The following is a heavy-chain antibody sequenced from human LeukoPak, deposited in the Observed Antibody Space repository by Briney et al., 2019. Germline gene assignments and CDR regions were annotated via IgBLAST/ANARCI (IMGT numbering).Heavy chain of an antibody. J-gene: IGHJ6*03. CDR3: ARAPTENYYGSGSYFVGYYYYYMDL. CDR1: GYTFTNYG. D-gene: IGHD3-10*01. Sequence: ASVKVSCKTSGYTFTNYGISWVRQAPGQGLEWMGWISPYNGNTNYAQKLQGRVTMTTDTSTSTAYMEVRGLRADDTAVYYCARAPTENYYGSGSYFVGYYYYYMDLWSKGTTVTVSS. V-gene: IGHV1-18*01. CDR2: ISPYNGNT.